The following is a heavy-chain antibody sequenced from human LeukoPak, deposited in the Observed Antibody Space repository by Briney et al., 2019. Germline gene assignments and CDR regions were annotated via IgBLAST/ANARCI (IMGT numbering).Heavy chain of an antibody. J-gene: IGHJ5*02. CDR1: GGSISSYY. V-gene: IGHV4-4*07. D-gene: IGHD5-18*01. CDR2: IYTSGST. CDR3: ARVKYSYGHWFWFDP. Sequence: PSETLSLTCTVSGGSISSYYWSWIRQPAGKGLEWIGRIYTSGSTNYNPSLKSRVTMSVDTSKNQFSLKLSSVTAADTAVYYCARVKYSYGHWFWFDPWGQGILVTVSS.